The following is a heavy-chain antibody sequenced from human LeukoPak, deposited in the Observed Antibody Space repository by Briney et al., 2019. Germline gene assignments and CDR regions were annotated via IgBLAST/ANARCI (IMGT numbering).Heavy chain of an antibody. D-gene: IGHD2-21*01. CDR2: MWDDGTNE. V-gene: IGHV3-30*19. CDR1: GFNFGIYG. CDR3: ARDRAKVIATLME. Sequence: GGSLRLSCTASGFNFGIYGMHWVRQAPGKGLEWVAVMWDDGTNEYYADSEKGRFTISRDNSRNTLYLQMNSLRAGDTAVYYCARDRAKVIATLMEWGQGTLVTVSS. J-gene: IGHJ4*02.